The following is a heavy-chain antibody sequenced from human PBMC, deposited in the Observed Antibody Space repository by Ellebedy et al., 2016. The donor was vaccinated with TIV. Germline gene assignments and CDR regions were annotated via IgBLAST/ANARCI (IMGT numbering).Heavy chain of an antibody. CDR3: ARDSGGRGFCDY. CDR1: GGSISSGGYY. V-gene: IGHV4-31*11. CDR2: IYYSGST. Sequence: LRLXCAVSGGSISSGGYYWSWIRQHPGKGLEWIGYIYYSGSTYYNPSLKSRVTISVDTSKNQFSLKLSSVTAADTAVYYCARDSGGRGFCDYWGQGTLVTVSS. J-gene: IGHJ4*02. D-gene: IGHD3-3*01.